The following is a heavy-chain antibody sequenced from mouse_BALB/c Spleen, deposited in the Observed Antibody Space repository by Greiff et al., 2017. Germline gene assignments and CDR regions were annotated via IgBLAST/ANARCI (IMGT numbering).Heavy chain of an antibody. V-gene: IGHV5-6-5*01. CDR2: ISSGGST. J-gene: IGHJ2*01. CDR3: ASTTVVAPHFDY. D-gene: IGHD1-1*01. CDR1: GFTFSSYA. Sequence: EVKLVESGGGLVKPGGSLKLSCAASGFTFSSYAMSWVRQTPEKRLEWVASISSGGSTYYPDSVKGRFTISRDNARNILYLQMSSLRSEDTAMYYCASTTVVAPHFDYWGQGTTLTVSS.